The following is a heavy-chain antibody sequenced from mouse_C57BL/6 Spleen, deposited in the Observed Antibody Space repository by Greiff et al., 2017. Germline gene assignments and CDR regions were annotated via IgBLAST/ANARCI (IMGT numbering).Heavy chain of an antibody. D-gene: IGHD2-3*01. J-gene: IGHJ2*01. CDR2: INYDGSST. CDR1: GFTFSDYY. Sequence: EVMLVESEGGLVQPGSSMKLSCTASGFTFSDYYMAWVRQVPEKGLEWVANINYDGSSTYYLDSLKSRFIISRDNAKNILYLQMSSLKSEDTATYYCARDRDGYYEYWGQGTTLTVSS. V-gene: IGHV5-16*01. CDR3: ARDRDGYYEY.